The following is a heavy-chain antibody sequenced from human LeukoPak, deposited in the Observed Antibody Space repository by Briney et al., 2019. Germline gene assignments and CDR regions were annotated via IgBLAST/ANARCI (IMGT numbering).Heavy chain of an antibody. CDR2: IKGDGNDK. Sequence: PGGSLRLSCAASGFTFSNFWMTWVRQAPGKGLEWLANIKGDGNDKNYVDSVKGRFTISRDNAKNSLFLQMNSLRAEDTAVYYCARQNGRLGLGHYYDSEIDYWGQGTLVTVSS. J-gene: IGHJ4*02. V-gene: IGHV3-7*01. D-gene: IGHD3-22*01. CDR1: GFTFSNFW. CDR3: ARQNGRLGLGHYYDSEIDY.